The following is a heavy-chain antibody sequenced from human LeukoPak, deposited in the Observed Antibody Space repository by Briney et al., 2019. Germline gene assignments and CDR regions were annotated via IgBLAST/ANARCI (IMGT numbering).Heavy chain of an antibody. CDR3: VKDGMGYAMVRGDPTPPDY. J-gene: IGHJ4*02. Sequence: GGSLRLSCAASGFTFSSYGMHWVRQAPGKGLEWVAFIRYDGSNKYYADSVKGRFTISRDNSKNTLYLQMNSLRAEDTAVYYCVKDGMGYAMVRGDPTPPDYWGQGTLVTVSS. CDR2: IRYDGSNK. V-gene: IGHV3-30*02. D-gene: IGHD3-10*01. CDR1: GFTFSSYG.